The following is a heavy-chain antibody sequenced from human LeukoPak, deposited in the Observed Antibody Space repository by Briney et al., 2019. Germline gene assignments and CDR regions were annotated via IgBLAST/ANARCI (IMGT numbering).Heavy chain of an antibody. Sequence: GGSLKISCKGSGYSFTSYWIGWVRQMPGKGLEWMGIIYPGDSDTRYSPSFQGQVTISADKSISTAYLQWSSLKASDTAMYYCARLRTTITGTTAYYYGMDVWGQGTTVTVSS. D-gene: IGHD1-7*01. J-gene: IGHJ6*02. CDR2: IYPGDSDT. CDR3: ARLRTTITGTTAYYYGMDV. CDR1: GYSFTSYW. V-gene: IGHV5-51*01.